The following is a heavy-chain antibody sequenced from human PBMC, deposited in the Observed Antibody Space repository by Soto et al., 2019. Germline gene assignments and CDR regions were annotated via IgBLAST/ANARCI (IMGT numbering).Heavy chain of an antibody. J-gene: IGHJ6*02. V-gene: IGHV1-69*06. D-gene: IGHD6-6*01. CDR2: IIAIFGTA. Sequence: VKVPCKGSGGTLSSYAISWVRQAPVQGLEWMGGIIAIFGTANYAQKVQGRVTITAGKSTSTAYMEQRSLRSEDTAVYYCARKHRSYSSSSYYYYYGIDVWGQGTTVTVSS. CDR1: GGTLSSYA. CDR3: ARKHRSYSSSSYYYYYGIDV.